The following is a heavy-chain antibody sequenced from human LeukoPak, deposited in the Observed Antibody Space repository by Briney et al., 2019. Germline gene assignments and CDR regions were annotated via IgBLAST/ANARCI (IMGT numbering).Heavy chain of an antibody. D-gene: IGHD2-15*01. J-gene: IGHJ4*02. CDR3: AKSEGSGTLDY. V-gene: IGHV3-30*02. CDR1: GFTFSSYG. Sequence: GGSLRLSCAASGFTFSSYGMHWVRQAPGEGLEWVAFIRYDGGNKYYADSVKGRFTISRDNSKNTLYLQMNSLRAEDTAVYYCAKSEGSGTLDYWGQGTLVTVSS. CDR2: IRYDGGNK.